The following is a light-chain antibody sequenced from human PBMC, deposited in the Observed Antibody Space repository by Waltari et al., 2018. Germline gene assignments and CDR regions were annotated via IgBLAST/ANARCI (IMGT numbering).Light chain of an antibody. CDR2: GVS. Sequence: EVLMTQSPATLSMSPGERATLTCRASQYVGDNIGWDQQKPGQAPRLLIYGVSNRATDIPARFSGSGSGTQFSLTINSLQSEDFAVYYCQQFNAWPLTFGQGTRLEIK. CDR1: QYVGDN. CDR3: QQFNAWPLT. J-gene: IGKJ5*01. V-gene: IGKV3-15*01.